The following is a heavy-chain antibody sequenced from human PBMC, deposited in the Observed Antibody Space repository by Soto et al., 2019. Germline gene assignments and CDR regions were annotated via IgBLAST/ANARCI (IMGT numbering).Heavy chain of an antibody. CDR3: ARGGPRGNYYYYGMDV. D-gene: IGHD3-10*01. V-gene: IGHV3-30*03. CDR2: ISYDGSNK. J-gene: IGHJ6*02. CDR1: GFRFSTYG. Sequence: GGSLRLSCTAAGFRFSTYGMHWVRQAPGKGLEWVAVISYDGSNKYYADSVKGRFTISRDNSKNTLYLQMNSLRAEDTAVYYCARGGPRGNYYYYGMDVWGQGTTVTVSS.